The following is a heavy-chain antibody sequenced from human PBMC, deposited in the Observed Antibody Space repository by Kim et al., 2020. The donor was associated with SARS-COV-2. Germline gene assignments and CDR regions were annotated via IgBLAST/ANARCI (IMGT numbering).Heavy chain of an antibody. Sequence: SVKVSCTASGGTFSTYAISWVRQAPGQGLEWMGRIIPILGIANYAQKFQGRVTITADKSTSTAYMELSSLRSEDTAVYYCARDRHYYGSGSYLYYMDVWGKGTRVTVSS. CDR1: GGTFSTYA. J-gene: IGHJ6*03. V-gene: IGHV1-69*04. D-gene: IGHD3-10*01. CDR2: IIPILGIA. CDR3: ARDRHYYGSGSYLYYMDV.